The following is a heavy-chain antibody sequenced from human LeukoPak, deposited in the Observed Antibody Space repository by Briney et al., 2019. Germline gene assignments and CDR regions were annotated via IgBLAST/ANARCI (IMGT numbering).Heavy chain of an antibody. CDR2: ARDTANSYST. D-gene: IGHD6-19*01. V-gene: IGHV3-72*01. CDR3: ARGARGVAGDYRYGMDV. CDR1: GFTFSDHY. Sequence: TGGSLRLSCAASGFTFSDHYMDWVRQDPGKGLEWVGRARDTANSYSTEHAASVKGRFTVSRDESHNSLYLQMNSLKTEDTAVYFCARGARGVAGDYRYGMDVWGQGTTVTVSS. J-gene: IGHJ6*02.